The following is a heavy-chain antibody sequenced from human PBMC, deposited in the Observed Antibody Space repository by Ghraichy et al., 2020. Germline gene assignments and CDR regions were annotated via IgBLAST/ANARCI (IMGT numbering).Heavy chain of an antibody. CDR3: ARAPIVPGYGMDV. CDR1: GGSFSDYY. Sequence: SETLSLTCAVYGGSFSDYYWSWIRQPPGRGLEWIGEINHSGSTNYNPSLKSRVTISVDTSKNQFSLKLSSVTAADTAVYFCARAPIVPGYGMDVWGQGTTVTVSS. J-gene: IGHJ6*02. CDR2: INHSGST. D-gene: IGHD2-21*01. V-gene: IGHV4-34*01.